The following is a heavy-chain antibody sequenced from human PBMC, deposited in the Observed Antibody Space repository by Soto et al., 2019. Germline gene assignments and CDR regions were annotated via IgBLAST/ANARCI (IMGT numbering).Heavy chain of an antibody. J-gene: IGHJ4*02. CDR2: ISGSGGST. CDR3: AKDRREYSSSADY. D-gene: IGHD6-6*01. V-gene: IGHV3-23*01. CDR1: GFTFSSYA. Sequence: GGSLRLSCAASGFTFSSYAMSWVRQAPGKGLEWVSAISGSGGSTYYADSVKGRFTISRDNSKNTLYLQMNSLRAEDAAVYYCAKDRREYSSSADYWGQGTLVTVSS.